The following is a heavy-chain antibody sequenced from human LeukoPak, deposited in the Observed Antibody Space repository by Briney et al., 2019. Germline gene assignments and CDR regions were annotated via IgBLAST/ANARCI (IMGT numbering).Heavy chain of an antibody. CDR2: IYYSGST. D-gene: IGHD5-18*01. CDR1: GGSISSGGYY. CDR3: ARGGYSYGRPTYGMDV. V-gene: IGHV4-31*03. Sequence: SETLSLTCTVPGGSISSGGYYWSWIRQHPGKGLEWIGYIYYSGSTYYNPSLKSRVTISVDTSKNQFSLKLSSVTAADTAVYYCARGGYSYGRPTYGMDVWGQGTTVTVSS. J-gene: IGHJ6*02.